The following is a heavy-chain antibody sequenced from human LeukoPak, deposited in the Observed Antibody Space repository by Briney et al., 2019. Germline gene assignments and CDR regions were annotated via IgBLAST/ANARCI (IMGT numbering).Heavy chain of an antibody. CDR3: ARDWSPSCCRGGSCPNDY. D-gene: IGHD2-15*01. CDR1: GFTFSSYA. J-gene: IGHJ4*02. Sequence: PGGSLRLSCAASGFTFSSYAMTWVRQAPGKGLEWVANIKQDGSEKYYVDSVKGRFTISRDNAKNSLYLQMNSLRAEDTAVYYCARDWSPSCCRGGSCPNDYWGQGILVTVSS. V-gene: IGHV3-7*01. CDR2: IKQDGSEK.